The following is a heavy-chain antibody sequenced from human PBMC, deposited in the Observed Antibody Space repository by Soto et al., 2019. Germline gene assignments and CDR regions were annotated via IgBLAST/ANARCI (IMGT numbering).Heavy chain of an antibody. D-gene: IGHD2-15*01. CDR2: ISHLEST. CDR1: GASISYGGFS. Sequence: QLQLQESGSGLVKTSETLSLTCTVSGASISYGGFSWSWIRQSPGKGLEGIGYISHLESTYFHPSFKSRLTMSIDRTRNQFSLKQSSVTAADMAVYYCARGGSYDSFDYWGQGVLVTVSS. J-gene: IGHJ4*02. CDR3: ARGGSYDSFDY. V-gene: IGHV4-30-2*06.